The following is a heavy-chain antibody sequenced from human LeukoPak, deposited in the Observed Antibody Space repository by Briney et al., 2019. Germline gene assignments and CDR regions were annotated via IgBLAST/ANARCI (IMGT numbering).Heavy chain of an antibody. CDR2: INTDGSNT. CDR3: ALRIEVTGALCFDS. Sequence: PGGSLRLSCAASGFTFSDYYMSWIRQAPGKGLVWVSRINTDGSNTNYADSVKGRFTISRDNSRNTLYLQMNSLRAEDTAVYYCALRIEVTGALCFDSWGQGTLVTVSS. J-gene: IGHJ4*02. V-gene: IGHV3-11*03. CDR1: GFTFSDYY. D-gene: IGHD6-19*01.